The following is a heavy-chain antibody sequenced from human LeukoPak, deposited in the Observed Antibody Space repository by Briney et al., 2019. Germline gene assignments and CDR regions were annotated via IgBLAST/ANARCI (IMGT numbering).Heavy chain of an antibody. J-gene: IGHJ6*03. CDR3: AKDPPLPRYCSSTSCSRSYYYYYMDV. D-gene: IGHD2-2*01. CDR2: IRYDGSNK. V-gene: IGHV3-30*02. Sequence: PGGSLRLSCAASGLTLGSYTMNWVRQAPGKGLEWVAVIRYDGSNKYYADSVKGRFTISRDNSKNTLYLQMNSLRAEDTAVYYCAKDPPLPRYCSSTSCSRSYYYYYMDVWGKGTTVTVSS. CDR1: GLTLGSYT.